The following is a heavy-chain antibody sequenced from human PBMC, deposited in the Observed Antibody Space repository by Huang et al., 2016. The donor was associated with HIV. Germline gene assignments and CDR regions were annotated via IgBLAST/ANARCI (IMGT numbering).Heavy chain of an antibody. V-gene: IGHV1-18*04. CDR2: VRANSGDM. J-gene: IGHJ4*02. D-gene: IGHD3-10*01. CDR3: VRESLYFGDFLFDH. CDR1: GFTFTNYG. Sequence: QVQLVQSGAEVKRPGASLKVSCKTSGFTFTNYGFSWVRQAPGQGLEWLGWVRANSGDMNYEVKFEGRVSMTTDTTSGTAYMELRRLTSDDTATYYCVRESLYFGDFLFDHWGQGTPVTVSA.